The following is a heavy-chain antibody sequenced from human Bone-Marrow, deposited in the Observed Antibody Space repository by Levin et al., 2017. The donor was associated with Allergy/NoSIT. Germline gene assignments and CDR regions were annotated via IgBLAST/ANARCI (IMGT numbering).Heavy chain of an antibody. V-gene: IGHV3-30*18. Sequence: GGSLRLSCVASGFTFSGCAMRWVRQAPGKGLEWVTSISSDGSYKTYANSVRGRVTISRDNSKNTLYLQMNSLRPEDTALYYCAKDLSGGWSLDYWGQGTLVTVSS. CDR2: ISSDGSYK. J-gene: IGHJ4*02. D-gene: IGHD6-19*01. CDR1: GFTFSGCA. CDR3: AKDLSGGWSLDY.